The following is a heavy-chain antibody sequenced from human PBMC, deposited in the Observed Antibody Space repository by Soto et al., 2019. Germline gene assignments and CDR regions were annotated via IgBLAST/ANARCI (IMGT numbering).Heavy chain of an antibody. CDR1: GYSISSSNW. J-gene: IGHJ6*02. D-gene: IGHD5-18*01. CDR3: ARSYRDYGMDV. Sequence: SETLSLTCAVSGYSISSSNWWGWIRQPPGKGLEWIGYIYYSGSTYYNPSLKSRVSLSVDTSKNQFSLKLSSVIAVDTSVYYCARSYRDYGMDVWGQGTTVTV. V-gene: IGHV4-28*01. CDR2: IYYSGST.